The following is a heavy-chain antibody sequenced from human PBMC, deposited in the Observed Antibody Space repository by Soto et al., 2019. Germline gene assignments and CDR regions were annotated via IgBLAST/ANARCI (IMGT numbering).Heavy chain of an antibody. D-gene: IGHD3-10*01. CDR1: GGSISSSNW. V-gene: IGHV4-4*02. CDR2: IYHSGST. CDR3: ARPIMVRGGMACCDP. J-gene: IGHJ5*02. Sequence: QVQLQESGPGLVKPSGTLSLTCAVSGGSISSSNWWSWVRQPPGKGLEWIGAIYHSGSTNYNPSHKGPDPISVAMDKNQISLKLRSVTAADTAPYVSARPIMVRGGMACCDPWGQGTLVTVSS.